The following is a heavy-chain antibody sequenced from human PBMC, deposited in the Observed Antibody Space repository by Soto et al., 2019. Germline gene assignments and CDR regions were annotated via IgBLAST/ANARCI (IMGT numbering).Heavy chain of an antibody. V-gene: IGHV4-59*01. Sequence: SETLSLTCAVYGRSFSAYYWSWIRQPPGKGLEWIGYIYYSGSTNYNPSLKSRVTISVDTSKNQFSLKLSSVTAADTAVYYCARDRGYSKFDYWGQGTLVTASS. CDR1: GRSFSAYY. CDR2: IYYSGST. D-gene: IGHD2-2*03. J-gene: IGHJ4*02. CDR3: ARDRGYSKFDY.